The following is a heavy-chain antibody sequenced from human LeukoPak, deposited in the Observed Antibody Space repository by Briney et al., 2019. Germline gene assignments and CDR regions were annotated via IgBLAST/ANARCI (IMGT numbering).Heavy chain of an antibody. J-gene: IGHJ4*02. CDR2: INHSGST. CDR1: GGSFSGYY. D-gene: IGHD4-23*01. Sequence: SETLSLTCAVYGGSFSGYYWSWIRQPPGKGLEWIGEINHSGSTNYNPSLKSRVTISVDTSKNQFSLKLSSVTAADTAVYYCARGDYGGIGYWGQGTLVTVSS. V-gene: IGHV4-34*01. CDR3: ARGDYGGIGY.